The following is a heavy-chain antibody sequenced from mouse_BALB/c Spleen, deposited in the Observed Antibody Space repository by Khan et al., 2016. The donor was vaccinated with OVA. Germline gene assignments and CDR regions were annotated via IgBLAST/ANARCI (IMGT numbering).Heavy chain of an antibody. D-gene: IGHD1-2*01. CDR3: ARRNYFGYTFAY. CDR2: ISPGSGDT. CDR1: GYTFTDFY. Sequence: QVQLKQSGTELARPGASVNLSCKASGYTFTDFYINWVKQRSGQGLEWIGEISPGSGDTYYNEKFKGKATLTADKSSSTAYMQLSSLTSDASAVYFCARRNYFGYTFAYWGQGTLVTVSA. V-gene: IGHV1-77*01. J-gene: IGHJ3*01.